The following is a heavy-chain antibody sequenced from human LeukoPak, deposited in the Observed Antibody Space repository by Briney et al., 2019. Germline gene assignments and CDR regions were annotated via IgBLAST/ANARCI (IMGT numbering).Heavy chain of an antibody. CDR2: ISAYNGNT. J-gene: IGHJ4*02. D-gene: IGHD2-2*01. Sequence: ASVKVSCKASGYTFTSYGISWVRQAPGQGLEWMGWISAYNGNTNYAQKLQGRVTMTTDTSTSTAYMELRSLRSDDTAVYYCARAAGYCSSTSCLSYFDYWGQGTLVTVSS. CDR1: GYTFTSYG. CDR3: ARAAGYCSSTSCLSYFDY. V-gene: IGHV1-18*01.